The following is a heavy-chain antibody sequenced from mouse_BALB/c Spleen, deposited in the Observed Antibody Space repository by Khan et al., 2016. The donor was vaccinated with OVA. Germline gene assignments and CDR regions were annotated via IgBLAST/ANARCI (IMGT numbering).Heavy chain of an antibody. V-gene: IGHV1S136*01. J-gene: IGHJ3*01. CDR2: IYPFNDDT. Sequence: VQLQQSGPDVVKPGASVKMSCTASGFTFTSYVMPWVQQKPGLGLEWVGYIYPFNDDTKYPEKFKGQATMTSDRSYSTAYLELSSLTSEDSAVDYCSPVGHFYGSFAYWGQGTLVTVSA. CDR1: GFTFTSYV. D-gene: IGHD1-2*01. CDR3: SPVGHFYGSFAY.